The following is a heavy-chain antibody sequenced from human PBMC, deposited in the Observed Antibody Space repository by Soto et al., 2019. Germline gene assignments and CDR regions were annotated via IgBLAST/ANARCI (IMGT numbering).Heavy chain of an antibody. CDR1: GGSISSYY. V-gene: IGHV4-59*01. CDR2: IYYSGST. J-gene: IGHJ4*03. CDR3: ARDVGHSGSYFSY. D-gene: IGHD1-26*01. Sequence: TLSLTCTVSGGSISSYYWSWIRQPPGKGLEWIGYIYYSGSTNYNPSLKSRVTISVDTSKNQFSLKLSSVTAADTAVYYCARDVGHSGSYFSYWGQGTLVTVSS.